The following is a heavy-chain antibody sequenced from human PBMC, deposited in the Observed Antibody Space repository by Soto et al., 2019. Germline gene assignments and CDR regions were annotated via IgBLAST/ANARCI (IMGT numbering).Heavy chain of an antibody. Sequence: EVQLVESGGGLVQPGGSLRLSCAASGFTFSSYWMYWVRQAPGKGLVWVSRINSDGSSTSYADSVKGRFTISRDNAKNSVYLKMNSLGAEATAVYYCASVGLWGAGDFDIWGQGTMVTVSS. V-gene: IGHV3-74*01. J-gene: IGHJ3*02. CDR3: ASVGLWGAGDFDI. CDR2: INSDGSST. D-gene: IGHD3-16*01. CDR1: GFTFSSYW.